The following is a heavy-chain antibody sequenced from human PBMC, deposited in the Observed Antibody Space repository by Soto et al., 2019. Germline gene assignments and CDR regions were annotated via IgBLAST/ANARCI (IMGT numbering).Heavy chain of an antibody. J-gene: IGHJ3*02. CDR2: ISYYGSNK. CDR1: GFTFSIYA. D-gene: IGHD1-20*01. Sequence: GSLVPGCAASGFTFSIYAMHWVRQAPGKGLEWVAVISYYGSNKYYADSVKGRFTISRDNSKNTLYLQMNSLRAEDTAVYYCEREGNWNDGFSAFDIWGQGTMVTVSS. V-gene: IGHV3-30-3*01. CDR3: EREGNWNDGFSAFDI.